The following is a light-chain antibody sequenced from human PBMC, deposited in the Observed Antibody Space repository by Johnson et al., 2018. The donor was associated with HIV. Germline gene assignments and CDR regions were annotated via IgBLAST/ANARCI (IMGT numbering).Light chain of an antibody. CDR2: DNN. V-gene: IGLV1-51*01. CDR3: GTWDSSLSADV. J-gene: IGLJ1*01. Sequence: SVLTQPPSVSAAPGQKVTISCSGSSSNIGNNFVSWYQQLPGRAPKLLIYDNNKRPSGIPDRFSGSKSGTSATLGITGLQTGDEADYYCGTWDSSLSADVLGTGTKVTGL. CDR1: SSNIGNNF.